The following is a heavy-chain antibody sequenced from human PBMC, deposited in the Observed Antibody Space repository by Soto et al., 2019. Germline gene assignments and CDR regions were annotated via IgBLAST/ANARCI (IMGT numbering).Heavy chain of an antibody. CDR3: ARGADSSSWYRY. CDR1: GGPFSGYY. V-gene: IGHV4-34*01. CDR2: INHSGST. Sequence: SETLSLTSAVYGGPFSGYYWSWIRQPPGKGLEWIGEINHSGSTNYNPSLKSRVTISVDTSKNQFSLKLSSVTAADTAVYYCARGADSSSWYRYWGQGTLVTVS. J-gene: IGHJ4*02. D-gene: IGHD6-13*01.